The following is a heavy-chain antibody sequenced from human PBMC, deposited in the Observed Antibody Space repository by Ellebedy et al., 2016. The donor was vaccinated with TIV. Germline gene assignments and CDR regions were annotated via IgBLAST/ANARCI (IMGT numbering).Heavy chain of an antibody. CDR1: GFSSSDYY. V-gene: IGHV3-11*01. Sequence: GESLKISXAASGFSSSDYYMSWIRQAPGKGLEWVSYISDSGSMIHYADSVKGRFTISRDNSKNSLYLQMNNLRAEDTAVYYCARIGSGRSFYGMDVWGQGTTVTVSS. CDR3: ARIGSGRSFYGMDV. D-gene: IGHD6-19*01. J-gene: IGHJ6*02. CDR2: ISDSGSMI.